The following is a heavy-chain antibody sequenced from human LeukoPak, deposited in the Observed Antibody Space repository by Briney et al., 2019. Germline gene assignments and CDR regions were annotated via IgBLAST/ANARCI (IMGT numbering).Heavy chain of an antibody. CDR2: ISGSGGST. V-gene: IGHV3-23*01. CDR1: GFTFSSYA. CDR3: AKEGGPWPAFDY. J-gene: IGHJ4*02. Sequence: PGGSLRLSCAASGFTFSSYAMSWVRQAPGKGLEWVSAISGSGGSTYYADSVKGRFTFSRDNSKNTLYLHMNSLRAEDTAVYYCAKEGGPWPAFDYWGQGTLVTVSS.